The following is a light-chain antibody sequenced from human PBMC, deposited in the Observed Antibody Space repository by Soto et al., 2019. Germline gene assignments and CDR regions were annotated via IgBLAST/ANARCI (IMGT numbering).Light chain of an antibody. J-gene: IGKJ5*01. Sequence: IVSPQSTGTLSLSPGERATLSCRASQSVDSSYLAWYQQKPGQAPRLLIYGASSRATGIPDRFSGSGSGTDFTLTISRLEPEDFAVYYCQQYGSSPRTFGQGTRLDIK. CDR3: QQYGSSPRT. V-gene: IGKV3-20*01. CDR2: GAS. CDR1: QSVDSSY.